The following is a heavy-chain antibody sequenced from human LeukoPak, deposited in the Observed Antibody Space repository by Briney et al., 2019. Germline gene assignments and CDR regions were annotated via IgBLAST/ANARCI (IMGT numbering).Heavy chain of an antibody. J-gene: IGHJ4*02. Sequence: ASEIPSLTCTVSGGSVSSGSYYWSWIRQPPGKGLEWIGYIYYSGSTYYNPSLKSRVTISVDTSKNQFSLKLSSVTAADTAVYYCATINYDFWIYFDYWGQGTLVTVSS. CDR2: IYYSGST. V-gene: IGHV4-30-4*01. CDR3: ATINYDFWIYFDY. D-gene: IGHD3-3*01. CDR1: GGSVSSGSYY.